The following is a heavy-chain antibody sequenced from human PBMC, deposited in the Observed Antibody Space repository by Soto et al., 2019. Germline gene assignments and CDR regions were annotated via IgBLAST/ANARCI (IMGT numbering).Heavy chain of an antibody. CDR2: IIPIFGTA. D-gene: IGHD2-2*01. V-gene: IGHV1-69*01. Sequence: QVQLVQSGAEVKKPGSSVKVSCKASGGTFSSYAISWVRQAPGQGLEWMGGIIPIFGTANYAQKFQGRVTITADESTSTAYMELSSPRSEDPAVYYCARTDLKLVVPAASRGFPHWYFDLWGRGTLVTVSS. J-gene: IGHJ2*01. CDR3: ARTDLKLVVPAASRGFPHWYFDL. CDR1: GGTFSSYA.